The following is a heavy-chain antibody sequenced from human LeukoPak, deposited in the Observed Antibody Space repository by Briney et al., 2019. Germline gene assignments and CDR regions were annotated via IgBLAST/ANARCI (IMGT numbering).Heavy chain of an antibody. Sequence: GGSLRLSCAASGFTFSSNAMSWVRQAPGKGLEWVSVISVSGSRAYYADFVKGRFTVSRDNSKNTVLLQINSLRVEDTAVYYCTKDHDGMHAWGQGTTVTVSS. V-gene: IGHV3-23*01. CDR3: TKDHDGMHA. CDR1: GFTFSSNA. CDR2: ISVSGSRA. J-gene: IGHJ6*02.